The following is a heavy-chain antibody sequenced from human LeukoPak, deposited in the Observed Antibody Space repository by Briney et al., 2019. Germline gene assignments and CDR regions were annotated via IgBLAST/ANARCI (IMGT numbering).Heavy chain of an antibody. D-gene: IGHD3-3*01. J-gene: IGHJ4*02. V-gene: IGHV4-59*01. CDR2: IYYSGST. Sequence: SETLSLTCTVSGGSISSYYWSWIRQPPGKGLEWIGYIYYSGSTNYNPSLKSRVTISVDTSKNQFSLKLSSVTAADTAVHYCARSITIFGVVTYFDYWGQGTLVTVSS. CDR1: GGSISSYY. CDR3: ARSITIFGVVTYFDY.